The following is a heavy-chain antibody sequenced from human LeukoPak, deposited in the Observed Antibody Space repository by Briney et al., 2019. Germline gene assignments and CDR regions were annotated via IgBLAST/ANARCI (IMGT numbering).Heavy chain of an antibody. CDR2: RQPGNVS. CDR3: ARERDYDTYFDY. J-gene: IGHJ4*01. V-gene: IGHV3-53*01. CDR1: GFTANTHY. D-gene: IGHD3-22*01. Sequence: GGSLRLSCAVCGFTANTHYMAWVRQAPGNHLEWVSVRQPGNVSYYADSVTGRFTTSTATSKSTVYLQMTDLRVEDTALYYCARERDYDTYFDYWGQGTLVIVSS.